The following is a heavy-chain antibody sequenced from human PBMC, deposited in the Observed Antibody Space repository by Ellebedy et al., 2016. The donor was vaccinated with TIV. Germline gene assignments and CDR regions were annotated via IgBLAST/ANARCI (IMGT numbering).Heavy chain of an antibody. Sequence: PGGSLRLSCQGSGYSFTTRWIGWARQMPGKGLEWVGIIHPADSHTKYSPSFQDQVTISADKSISTAYLQLSNLKASDTAIYYCSTAVDGTTWFDPWGQGTLVTVSS. CDR3: STAVDGTTWFDP. CDR2: IHPADSHT. J-gene: IGHJ5*02. D-gene: IGHD5-24*01. V-gene: IGHV5-51*01. CDR1: GYSFTTRW.